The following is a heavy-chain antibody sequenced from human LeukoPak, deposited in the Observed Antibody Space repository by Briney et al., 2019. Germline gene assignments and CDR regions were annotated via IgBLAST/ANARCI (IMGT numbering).Heavy chain of an antibody. V-gene: IGHV3-23*01. CDR1: GFTFSSYA. Sequence: GGSLRLSCAASGFTFSSYAMSWVRQAPGKGLEWVSAISGSGGSTYYADSVKGRFTISRDNSKNTLYLQMHSLRAEDTAVYYCAKDRYSSGWYDYFDYWGQGTLVTVSS. D-gene: IGHD6-19*01. J-gene: IGHJ4*02. CDR3: AKDRYSSGWYDYFDY. CDR2: ISGSGGST.